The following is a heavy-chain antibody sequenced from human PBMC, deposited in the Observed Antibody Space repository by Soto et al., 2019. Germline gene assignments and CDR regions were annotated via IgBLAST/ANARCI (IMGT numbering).Heavy chain of an antibody. CDR2: IYYSGST. Sequence: QVQLQESGPGLVKPSETLSLTCTVSGGSISSYYWSWIRQPPGKGLEWIGYIYYSGSTNYNPSLKSRVTISVDTSKNQFSLKQSSVTAADTAVYYCARLPPDYWWFDPWGQGTLVTVSS. CDR3: ARLPPDYWWFDP. V-gene: IGHV4-59*01. D-gene: IGHD4-17*01. CDR1: GGSISSYY. J-gene: IGHJ5*02.